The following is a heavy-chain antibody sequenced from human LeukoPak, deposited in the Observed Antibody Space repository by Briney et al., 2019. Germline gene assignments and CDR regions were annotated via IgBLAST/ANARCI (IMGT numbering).Heavy chain of an antibody. J-gene: IGHJ4*02. V-gene: IGHV3-30-3*01. CDR1: GFTFSSYA. CDR2: ISYDGSNK. CDR3: ARMELGTFFDY. D-gene: IGHD7-27*01. Sequence: GRSLRLSCAASGFTFSSYAMHWVRQAPGKGLEWVAVISYDGSNKYYADSVKGRFTISRDNSKNTLYLQMNSLRAEDTAVYYCARMELGTFFDYWGQGTLVTVSS.